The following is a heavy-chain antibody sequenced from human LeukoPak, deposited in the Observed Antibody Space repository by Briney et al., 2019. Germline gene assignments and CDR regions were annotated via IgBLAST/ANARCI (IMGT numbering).Heavy chain of an antibody. Sequence: PSETLSLTCTVSGGSISSYYWSWIRQPPGKGLEWIGYIYYTGSTNYNPSLKSRVTISVDTSKNQFSLKLSSVTAADTAVYYCARAFSSGWYPYPIGRLWFDYWGQGTLVTVSS. CDR3: ARAFSSGWYPYPIGRLWFDY. J-gene: IGHJ4*02. V-gene: IGHV4-59*01. CDR2: IYYTGST. D-gene: IGHD6-19*01. CDR1: GGSISSYY.